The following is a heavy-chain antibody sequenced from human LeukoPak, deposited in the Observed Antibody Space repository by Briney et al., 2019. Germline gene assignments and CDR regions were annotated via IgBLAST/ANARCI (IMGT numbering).Heavy chain of an antibody. CDR3: ARSRRGVAYNWFDP. CDR1: GGSISSYY. CDR2: IYYSGST. D-gene: IGHD3-10*01. J-gene: IGHJ5*02. Sequence: SEALSLTCTVSGGSISSYYWSWIRQPPGKGLEWIGYIYYSGSTNYNPSLKSRVTISVDTSKNQFSLKLSSVTAADTAVYYCARSRRGVAYNWFDPGGQGTLVTVSS. V-gene: IGHV4-59*08.